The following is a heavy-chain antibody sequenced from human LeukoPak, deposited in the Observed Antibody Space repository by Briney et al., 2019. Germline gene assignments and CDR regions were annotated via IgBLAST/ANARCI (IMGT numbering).Heavy chain of an antibody. Sequence: GGSLRLSCAASGFTFSNYAMSWVRQAPGKGLEWVSGISGSGGSTYYADSVKGRFTISRDNSKNTLYLQMNSLRAEDTAVYYCASGDYPYYFDYWGQGTLVTVSS. CDR3: ASGDYPYYFDY. CDR2: ISGSGGST. CDR1: GFTFSNYA. V-gene: IGHV3-23*01. J-gene: IGHJ4*02. D-gene: IGHD2-21*02.